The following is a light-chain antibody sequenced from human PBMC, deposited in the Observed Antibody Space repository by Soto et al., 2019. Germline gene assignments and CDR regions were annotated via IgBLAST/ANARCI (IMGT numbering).Light chain of an antibody. V-gene: IGKV3-20*01. J-gene: IGKJ2*01. Sequence: EIVLTQSPGTLSLSPGERATLSCRASQSVSSSYLAWYQQKPGQAPRLLIYGASNRATGIPDRFSGSGSGTDSTLTISRLEPEDFAVYYCQQYNHWPPYTFGQGTKLEIK. CDR2: GAS. CDR3: QQYNHWPPYT. CDR1: QSVSSSY.